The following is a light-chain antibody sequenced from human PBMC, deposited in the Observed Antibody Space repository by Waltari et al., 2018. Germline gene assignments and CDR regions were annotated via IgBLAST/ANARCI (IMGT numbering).Light chain of an antibody. CDR1: SSNIGNNY. CDR3: AAWDDSLSGTGV. J-gene: IGLJ2*01. CDR2: RNN. Sequence: QSVLTQPPSASGTPGQRVTISCSGSSSNIGNNYVYWYQKLPGTAPKLLIYRNNQRPSVVPDRFSGSKSGTSASLAISGLRSEDEADYYCAAWDDSLSGTGVFGGGTKLTVL. V-gene: IGLV1-47*01.